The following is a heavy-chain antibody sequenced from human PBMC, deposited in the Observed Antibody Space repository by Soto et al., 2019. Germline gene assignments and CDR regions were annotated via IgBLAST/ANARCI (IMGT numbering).Heavy chain of an antibody. CDR2: IYYSGST. CDR1: GGSISSGGYY. D-gene: IGHD6-13*01. J-gene: IGHJ6*02. CDR3: AGSGYDENSSSWSSTLDV. V-gene: IGHV4-31*03. Sequence: SETLSLTCTVSGGSISSGGYYWSWIRQHPGKGPEWIGYIYYSGSTYYNPSLKSRVTISVDTSKNQFSLKLSSVTAADTAVYYCAGSGYDENSSSWSSTLDVWGQGTTVTVS.